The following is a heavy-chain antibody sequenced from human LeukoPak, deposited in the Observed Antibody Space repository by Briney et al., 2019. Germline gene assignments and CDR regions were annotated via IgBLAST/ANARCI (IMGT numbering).Heavy chain of an antibody. V-gene: IGHV3-30*03. CDR3: ARDNYYDSSGYCVD. D-gene: IGHD3-22*01. Sequence: GRSLRLSCAASGFTFSSYGMHWVRQAPGKGLEWVAVISYDGSNKYYADSVKGRFTISRDNSKNTLYLQMNSLRAEDTAVYYCARDNYYDSSGYCVDWGQGTLVTVSS. CDR1: GFTFSSYG. J-gene: IGHJ4*02. CDR2: ISYDGSNK.